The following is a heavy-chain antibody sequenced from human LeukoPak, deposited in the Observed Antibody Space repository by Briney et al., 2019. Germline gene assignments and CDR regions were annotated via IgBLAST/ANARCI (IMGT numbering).Heavy chain of an antibody. J-gene: IGHJ4*02. CDR3: AKDPGTSGFWSY. CDR2: ISGSGGST. D-gene: IGHD1-1*01. Sequence: GGPLRLSCAASGFTFSSYAMSWVRQAQGKGMEWVSAISGSGGSTYYADSVKGRFTISRGNSKNTLYLQMNSLRAEDTAVYYCAKDPGTSGFWSYWGQGTLVTVSS. V-gene: IGHV3-23*01. CDR1: GFTFSSYA.